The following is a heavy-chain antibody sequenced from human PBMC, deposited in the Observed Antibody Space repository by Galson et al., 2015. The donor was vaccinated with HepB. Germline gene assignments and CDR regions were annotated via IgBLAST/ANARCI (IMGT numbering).Heavy chain of an antibody. D-gene: IGHD2-15*01. CDR2: ISSSGSTI. CDR3: ARDRHMGGGSLPANWFDP. V-gene: IGHV3-48*03. CDR1: GFTFSSYE. Sequence: SLRLSCAASGFTFSSYEMNWVRQAPGKGLEWVSYISSSGSTIYYADSVKGRFTISRDNAKNSLYLQMNSLRAEDTAVYYCARDRHMGGGSLPANWFDPWGQGTLVTVSS. J-gene: IGHJ5*02.